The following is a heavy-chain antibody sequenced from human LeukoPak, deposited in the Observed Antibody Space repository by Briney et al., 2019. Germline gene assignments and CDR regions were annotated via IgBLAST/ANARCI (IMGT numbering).Heavy chain of an antibody. CDR3: ARHRGYGSGSRLYYYYYYMDV. CDR1: GGSISSSSYY. J-gene: IGHJ6*03. Sequence: KPSETLSLTCTVSGGSISSSSYYWGWIRQPPGKGLEWIGSIYYSGSTYYNPSLKSRVTISVDTSKNQFSLKLSSVTAADTAVYYCARHRGYGSGSRLYYYYYYMDVWGKGTTVTISS. D-gene: IGHD3-10*01. CDR2: IYYSGST. V-gene: IGHV4-39*01.